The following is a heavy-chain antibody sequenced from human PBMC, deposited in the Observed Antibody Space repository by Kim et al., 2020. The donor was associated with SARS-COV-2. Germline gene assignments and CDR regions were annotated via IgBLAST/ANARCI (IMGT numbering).Heavy chain of an antibody. D-gene: IGHD1-7*01. CDR2: INTNTGNP. V-gene: IGHV7-4-1*02. CDR1: GYTFTSYA. J-gene: IGHJ6*02. CDR3: ARVNPRWNYAPSYYYYGMDV. Sequence: ASVKVSCKASGYTFTSYAMNWVRQAPGQGLEWMGWINTNTGNPTYAQGFTGRFVFSLDTSVSTAYLQISSLKAEDTAVYYCARVNPRWNYAPSYYYYGMDVWGQGTTVTVSS.